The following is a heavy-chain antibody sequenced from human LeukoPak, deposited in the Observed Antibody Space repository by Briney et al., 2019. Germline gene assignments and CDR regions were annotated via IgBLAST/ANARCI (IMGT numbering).Heavy chain of an antibody. V-gene: IGHV3-74*01. D-gene: IGHD3-3*01. CDR2: INSDGSST. J-gene: IGHJ6*03. CDR3: ARAPSPYYDFWSGPPSGYMDV. CDR1: GFSFSNYW. Sequence: GGSLRLSCAASGFSFSNYWMHWVRQAPGKGLVWVSRINSDGSSTTYADSVKGRFTISRDNAKNTLYLQMNSLRAEDTAVYYCARAPSPYYDFWSGPPSGYMDVWGKGTTVTVSS.